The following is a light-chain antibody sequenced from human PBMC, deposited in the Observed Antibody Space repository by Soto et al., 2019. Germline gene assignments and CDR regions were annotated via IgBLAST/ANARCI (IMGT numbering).Light chain of an antibody. CDR1: NIGSKS. CDR3: QVWDSSSDHRV. V-gene: IGLV3-21*04. CDR2: YDS. Sequence: SYEPTQPPSVSVAPGKTARITCEGNNIGSKSVHWYQQKPGQAPVLVIYYDSDRPSGIPERFSGSNSGNTATLTISRVEAGDEADYYCQVWDSSSDHRVFGGGTKLTVL. J-gene: IGLJ2*01.